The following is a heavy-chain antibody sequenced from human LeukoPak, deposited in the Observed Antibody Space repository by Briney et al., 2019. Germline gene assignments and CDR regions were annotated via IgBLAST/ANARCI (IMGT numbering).Heavy chain of an antibody. D-gene: IGHD4-17*01. CDR3: ARRSTVTLYYYYGMDV. Sequence: ASVKVSCKASGGTFSSYAISWVRQAPGQGLEWMGGIIPIFGTANYAQKFQGRVTITADESTSTAYMELSSLRSEDTAVYYCARRSTVTLYYYYGMDVWGQGTTVTVSS. CDR1: GGTFSSYA. CDR2: IIPIFGTA. J-gene: IGHJ6*02. V-gene: IGHV1-69*01.